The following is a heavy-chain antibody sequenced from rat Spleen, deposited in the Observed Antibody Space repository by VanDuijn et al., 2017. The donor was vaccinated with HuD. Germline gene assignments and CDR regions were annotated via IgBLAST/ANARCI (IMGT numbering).Heavy chain of an antibody. Sequence: EVKLVESGGGLVQPGRSLKLSCAASGFTFSNYYMAWVRQAPKKGLEWVAAITHDGTGTYYRDSVKGRFTISRDNAKTTLYLQMDSLRSEDTATYYCARPSFGYPFAYWGQGTLVTVSS. CDR3: ARPSFGYPFAY. CDR2: ITHDGTGT. J-gene: IGHJ3*01. V-gene: IGHV5-7*01. D-gene: IGHD1-7*01. CDR1: GFTFSNYY.